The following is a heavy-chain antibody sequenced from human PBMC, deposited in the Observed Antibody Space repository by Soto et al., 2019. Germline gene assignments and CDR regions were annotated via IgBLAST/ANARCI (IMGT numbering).Heavy chain of an antibody. V-gene: IGHV1-2*04. CDR1: GYTFTGYY. CDR2: INPNNGGT. CDR3: ARANEVPNGDGSGSLDV. Sequence: ASVKVSCKVSGYTFTGYYMHWVRQAPGQGLEWVGWINPNNGGTNYAQKFQGWVTWTRDTSIRIAYMKLSRLRSDDTAGYYGARANEVPNGDGSGSLDVWGQGSTVTVSS. J-gene: IGHJ6*02. D-gene: IGHD3-10*01.